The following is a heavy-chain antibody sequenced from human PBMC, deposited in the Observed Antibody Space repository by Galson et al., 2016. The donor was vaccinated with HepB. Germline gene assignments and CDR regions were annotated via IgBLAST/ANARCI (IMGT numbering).Heavy chain of an antibody. J-gene: IGHJ4*02. D-gene: IGHD3-22*01. CDR2: VDPRNSFT. CDR1: GYTFSTYM. V-gene: IGHV5-10-1*01. Sequence: QSGAEVKKTGESLKISCTASGYTFSTYMITWVRQMPGKGLEWMGRVDPRNSFTNYSPSPQGPVTISADNSVTTPYLQWSTLKASDTAVYYCARLILDNNGYHLDHWGQGTLVTVSS. CDR3: ARLILDNNGYHLDH.